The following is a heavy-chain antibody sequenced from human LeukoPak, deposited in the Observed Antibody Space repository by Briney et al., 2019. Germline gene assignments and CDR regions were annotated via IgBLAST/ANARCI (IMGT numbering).Heavy chain of an antibody. CDR1: GFTLNYDW. J-gene: IGHJ3*01. CDR3: ARERYCSSSSCPGALDV. Sequence: AGGSLRLSCVTSGFTLNYDWRTWVRQAPGKGLEWVGRIKSKTDGETTGYATSVKGRFSISREDSKNTLYLQMDSLKTEDTAVYFCARERYCSSSSCPGALDVWGQGTEVTVSS. D-gene: IGHD2-15*01. V-gene: IGHV3-15*05. CDR2: IKSKTDGETT.